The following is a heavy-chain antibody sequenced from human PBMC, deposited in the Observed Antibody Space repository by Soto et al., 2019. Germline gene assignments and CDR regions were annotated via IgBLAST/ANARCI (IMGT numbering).Heavy chain of an antibody. D-gene: IGHD2-15*01. Sequence: QVQLQESGPGLVKPSETLSLTCTVSGGSVSSGNYYWSWIRQPPGKGLEWIGYIYYSGSTNYNPSLKSRVTISVDTSKNQFSLKLSSVTAADTAVYYCASALYCSGGSCSFDPWGQGTLVTVSS. J-gene: IGHJ5*02. CDR2: IYYSGST. CDR1: GGSVSSGNYY. V-gene: IGHV4-61*01. CDR3: ASALYCSGGSCSFDP.